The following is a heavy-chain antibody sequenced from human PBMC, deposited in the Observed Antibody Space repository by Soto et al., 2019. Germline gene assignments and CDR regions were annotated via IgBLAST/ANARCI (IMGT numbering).Heavy chain of an antibody. J-gene: IGHJ6*02. Sequence: GGSLRLSCAASGFTFSSYAMSWVRQAPGKGLEWVSAISGSGGSTYYADSVKGRFTISRDNSKNTLYLQMNSLRAEDTAVYYCARDKDRLQLGGNYYYIMDVWGQGTTVTVSS. CDR1: GFTFSSYA. CDR2: ISGSGGST. V-gene: IGHV3-23*01. D-gene: IGHD1-1*01. CDR3: ARDKDRLQLGGNYYYIMDV.